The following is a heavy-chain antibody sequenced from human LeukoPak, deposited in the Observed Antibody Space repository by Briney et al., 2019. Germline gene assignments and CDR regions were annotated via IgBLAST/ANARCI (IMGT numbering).Heavy chain of an antibody. V-gene: IGHV3-23*01. CDR3: AKDPISSGSYYSFFDY. D-gene: IGHD3-10*01. Sequence: GGSLRLSCAASGFTFSSYAMSWVRQIPGKGLEWVSAISGSGGSTYYADSVKGRFTISRDNSKNTLYLQMNSLRAEDTAVYYCAKDPISSGSYYSFFDYWGQGTLVTVSS. CDR1: GFTFSSYA. J-gene: IGHJ4*02. CDR2: ISGSGGST.